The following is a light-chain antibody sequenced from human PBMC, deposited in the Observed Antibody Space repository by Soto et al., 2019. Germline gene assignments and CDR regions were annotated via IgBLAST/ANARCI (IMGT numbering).Light chain of an antibody. J-gene: IGKJ2*01. CDR3: QQYNSYSGYT. V-gene: IGKV1-5*03. Sequence: DIQMTQSPSTLSASVGDRVTLTCRASQSISSWLAWYQQKPGKAPKLLIYKASSLESGVPSRFSGSGSGTEVTLTISSLQPDDFATYYCQQYNSYSGYTFGQGTKLEIK. CDR2: KAS. CDR1: QSISSW.